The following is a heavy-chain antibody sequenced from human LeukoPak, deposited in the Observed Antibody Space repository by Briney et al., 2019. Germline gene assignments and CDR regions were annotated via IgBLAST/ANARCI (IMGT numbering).Heavy chain of an antibody. D-gene: IGHD3-22*01. CDR3: ARDRKYYDSSSQDAFDI. CDR2: IYYSGST. CDR1: GGSISSGGYY. Sequence: SQTLSLTCTVSGGSISSGGYYWSWIRQHPGKGLEWIGYIYYSGSTYYNPSLKSRVTISVDTSKNQFSLKLSSVTAADTAVYYCARDRKYYDSSSQDAFDIWGQGTMVTVSS. V-gene: IGHV4-31*03. J-gene: IGHJ3*02.